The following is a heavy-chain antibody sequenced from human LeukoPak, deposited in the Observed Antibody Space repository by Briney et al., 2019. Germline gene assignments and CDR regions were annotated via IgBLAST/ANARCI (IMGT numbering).Heavy chain of an antibody. V-gene: IGHV4-4*02. CDR1: GFTFSSYW. CDR2: IYYSGST. D-gene: IGHD6-13*01. J-gene: IGHJ6*02. Sequence: GSLRLSCAASGFTFSSYWMSWVRQAPGKGLEWIGYIYYSGSTYYNPSPKSRVTISVDTSKNQFSLKLSSVTAADTAVYYCARDHRSSSDYYGMDVWGQGTTVTVSS. CDR3: ARDHRSSSDYYGMDV.